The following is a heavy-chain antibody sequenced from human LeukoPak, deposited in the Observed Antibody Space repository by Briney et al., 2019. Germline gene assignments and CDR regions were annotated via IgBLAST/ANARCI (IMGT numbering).Heavy chain of an antibody. V-gene: IGHV3-11*01. D-gene: IGHD5-24*01. CDR3: ARDGYNYFDY. Sequence: GGSLRLSCAASGFTFSNYYMSWIRQAPGKGLEWVSYISSNGNTRYYADSVRGRFTCSRDNAENSLHLQMDSLRAEDTAVYYCARDGYNYFDYWGLGILVTVSS. CDR2: ISSNGNTR. CDR1: GFTFSNYY. J-gene: IGHJ4*02.